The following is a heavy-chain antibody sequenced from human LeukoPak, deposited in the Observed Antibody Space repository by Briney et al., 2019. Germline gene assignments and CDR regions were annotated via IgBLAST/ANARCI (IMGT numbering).Heavy chain of an antibody. Sequence: PGVSLKISCKGSGYSFTSYWIGWVRQMPGKGLEWMGIIYPGDSDTRYSPSFQGQVTISADKSISTAYLQWSSLKASDTAMYYCARPHLYSGYPAPYYFDYWGQGTLVTVSS. CDR1: GYSFTSYW. J-gene: IGHJ4*02. V-gene: IGHV5-51*01. CDR3: ARPHLYSGYPAPYYFDY. CDR2: IYPGDSDT. D-gene: IGHD5-12*01.